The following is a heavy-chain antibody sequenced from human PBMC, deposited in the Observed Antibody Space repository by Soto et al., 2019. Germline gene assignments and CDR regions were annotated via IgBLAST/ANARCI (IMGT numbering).Heavy chain of an antibody. CDR1: GFTFSSYS. J-gene: IGHJ6*02. V-gene: IGHV3-48*02. CDR3: ASAGYCRNYSGQEYYYGGMDV. Sequence: PGGSLRLSCAASGFTFSSYSMNWVRQAPGKGLEWVSYISSSSSTIYYADSVKGRFTISRDNAKNSLYLQMNSLRDEDTAVYYCASAGYCRNYSGQEYYYGGMDVWGQGNTVTVSS. CDR2: ISSSSSTI. D-gene: IGHD2-15*01.